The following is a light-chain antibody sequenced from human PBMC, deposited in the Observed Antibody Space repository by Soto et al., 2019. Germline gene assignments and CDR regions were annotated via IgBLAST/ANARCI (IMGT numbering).Light chain of an antibody. CDR1: SSNIGSNT. V-gene: IGLV1-44*01. J-gene: IGLJ2*01. CDR2: SNN. Sequence: QSVLTQPPSASGTPGQRVTISCSGSSSNIGSNTVNWYQQLPGTAPKLLIYSNNQRHSGVPDRFSGSKSGTSGSLAISGLQSEDEADYYCAAWDDSLNGPYVVFGGGTKLTVL. CDR3: AAWDDSLNGPYVV.